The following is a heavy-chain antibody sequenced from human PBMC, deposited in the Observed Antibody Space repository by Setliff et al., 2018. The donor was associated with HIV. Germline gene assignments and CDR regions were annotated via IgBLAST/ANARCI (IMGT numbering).Heavy chain of an antibody. CDR3: ATDVAGKYDY. D-gene: IGHD2-15*01. CDR1: GFIFSSKW. J-gene: IGHJ4*02. V-gene: IGHV3-74*01. Sequence: GSLRIPCAASGFIFSSKWMHWVRQVPGKGLVWVSRIDTDGSITSYADSVKGRFTISRDNAKSTLYLQMNNLRAEDTALYYCATDVAGKYDYWGQGTLVTVSS. CDR2: IDTDGSIT.